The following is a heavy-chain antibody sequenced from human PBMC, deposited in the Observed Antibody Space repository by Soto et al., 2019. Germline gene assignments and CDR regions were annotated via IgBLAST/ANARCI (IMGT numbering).Heavy chain of an antibody. D-gene: IGHD3-3*01. Sequence: VGSLRLSCVASGFPFSGYAMRWVRQTPGKGLEWVSGICGSGGRTYYADSVKGRFTISGDNSNNTLSLQMHILRAEDTAVYFWAKGGYFSLFDIWGQGTVVTVSS. J-gene: IGHJ3*02. CDR3: AKGGYFSLFDI. CDR2: ICGSGGRT. V-gene: IGHV3-23*01. CDR1: GFPFSGYA.